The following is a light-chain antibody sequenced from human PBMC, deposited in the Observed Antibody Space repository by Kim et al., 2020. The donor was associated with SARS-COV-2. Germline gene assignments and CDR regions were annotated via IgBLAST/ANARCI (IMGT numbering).Light chain of an antibody. J-gene: IGKJ5*01. CDR2: AAS. V-gene: IGKV1-16*02. CDR3: QQYKTYPQT. CDR1: QDISYY. Sequence: ASIGDTVTITWRASQDISYYLAWFQQKPEKAPKSLIYAASSLQSGDPSNISGSGSGTDFTLTISNLQPEDFATYYCQQYKTYPQTFGQGTRLEIK.